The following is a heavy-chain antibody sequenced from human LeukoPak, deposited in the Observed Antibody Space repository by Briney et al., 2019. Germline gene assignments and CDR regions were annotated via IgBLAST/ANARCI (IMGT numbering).Heavy chain of an antibody. Sequence: PSETLFLTCTVSGGSISSYYWSWIRQPPGKGLEWIGYIYYSGSTNYNPSLKSRVTISVDTSKNQFSLKLSSVTAADTAVYYCARDNGDYEYYFDYWGQGTLVTVSS. CDR3: ARDNGDYEYYFDY. D-gene: IGHD4-17*01. J-gene: IGHJ4*02. CDR1: GGSISSYY. V-gene: IGHV4-59*01. CDR2: IYYSGST.